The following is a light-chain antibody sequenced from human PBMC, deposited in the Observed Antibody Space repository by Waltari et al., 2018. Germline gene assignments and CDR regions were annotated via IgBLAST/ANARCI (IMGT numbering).Light chain of an antibody. CDR2: GGN. V-gene: IGLV1-44*01. CDR1: SSNIGSNP. CDR3: ATWDESLRGRV. Sequence: QSVLTQPPSTSATPGQRVTISCSGSSSNIGSNPVSWFQQLPGTAPKLLIYGGNERPSGVSYRFAGSTSGTSAPLAISGLQSEDEAAYYCATWDESLRGRVFGGGTKLTVL. J-gene: IGLJ3*02.